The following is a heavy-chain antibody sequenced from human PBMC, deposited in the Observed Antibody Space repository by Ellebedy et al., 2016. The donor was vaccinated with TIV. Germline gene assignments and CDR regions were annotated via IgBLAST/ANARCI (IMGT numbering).Heavy chain of an antibody. CDR1: GYSFTSYW. D-gene: IGHD1-14*01. CDR2: IDPGDSDT. Sequence: PGGSLRLSCKGSGYSFTSYWIGWVRQMPGQGLEWMGIIDPGDSDTRYSPSFQGQVTITADKSISTAYLQWSSLKASDTAMYYCAGDSGLDYWGQGTLFTVSS. V-gene: IGHV5-51*01. CDR3: AGDSGLDY. J-gene: IGHJ4*02.